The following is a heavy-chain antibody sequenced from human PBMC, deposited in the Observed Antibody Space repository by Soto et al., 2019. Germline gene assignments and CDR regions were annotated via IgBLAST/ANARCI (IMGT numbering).Heavy chain of an antibody. Sequence: QVQLVQSGAEVKKPGASVKVSCKASGYTVTTYGISWVRQAPGQGLEWMGWISTDNGKTSYAQKFQGRVTMTTDTSTSTAYMERRSLRSDDTAVYYCARDWACGGGRCMNCFDTWGQGTVVTVSS. V-gene: IGHV1-18*01. CDR1: GYTVTTYG. J-gene: IGHJ5*02. CDR2: ISTDNGKT. CDR3: ARDWACGGGRCMNCFDT. D-gene: IGHD2-21*01.